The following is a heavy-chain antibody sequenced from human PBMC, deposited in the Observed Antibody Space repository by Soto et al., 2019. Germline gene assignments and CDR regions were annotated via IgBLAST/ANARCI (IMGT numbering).Heavy chain of an antibody. V-gene: IGHV3-23*01. CDR2: ISGSGGST. J-gene: IGHJ6*02. Sequence: EVPLLESGGGLVQPGGSLRLSCAASGFTFSSYAMSWVRQAPGKGLEWVSAISGSGGSTYYADSVKGRFTISRDNSKNTLYLQMNSLRAEDTAVYYCAKKGGLGYYYYYGMDVWGQGTTVTVSS. CDR1: GFTFSSYA. D-gene: IGHD7-27*01. CDR3: AKKGGLGYYYYYGMDV.